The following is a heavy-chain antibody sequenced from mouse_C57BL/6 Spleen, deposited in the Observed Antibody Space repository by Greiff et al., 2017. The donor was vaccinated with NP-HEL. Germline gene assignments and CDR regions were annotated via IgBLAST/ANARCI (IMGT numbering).Heavy chain of an antibody. CDR3: ARGGLRSYYAMDY. J-gene: IGHJ4*01. CDR1: GFTFSSYA. CDR2: ISDGGSYT. V-gene: IGHV5-4*03. D-gene: IGHD1-1*01. Sequence: EVKLMESGGGLVKPGGSLKLSCAASGFTFSSYAMSWVRQTPEKRLEWVATISDGGSYTYYPDNVKGRFTISRDNAKNNLYLQMSHLKSEDTAMYYCARGGLRSYYAMDYWGQGTSVTVSS.